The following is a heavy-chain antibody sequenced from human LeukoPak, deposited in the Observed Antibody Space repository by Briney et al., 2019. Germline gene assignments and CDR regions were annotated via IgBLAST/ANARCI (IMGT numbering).Heavy chain of an antibody. CDR1: GYTFTGYH. Sequence: ASVKVSCKASGYTFTGYHMHWVRQAPGQGLEWMGRINPNSGGTNYAQKFQGRVTMTRDTSISTAYMELSRLRSDDTAVYYCARTIAVAGDAFDIWGQGTMVTVSS. V-gene: IGHV1-2*06. CDR3: ARTIAVAGDAFDI. D-gene: IGHD6-19*01. CDR2: INPNSGGT. J-gene: IGHJ3*02.